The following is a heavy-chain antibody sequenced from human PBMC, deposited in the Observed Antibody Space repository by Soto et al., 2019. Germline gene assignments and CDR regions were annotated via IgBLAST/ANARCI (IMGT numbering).Heavy chain of an antibody. D-gene: IGHD1-26*01. V-gene: IGHV4-61*01. J-gene: IGHJ6*02. Sequence: SETLSLTCTVSGGSVTSVSDYWSWIRQPPGQGLEWIGYIYYSGSADYNPSLGSRVTISLDTSKNQFSLNLTSVTAADTAVYNCARGSGIDYPYYLVERRGQGAKGNVSS. CDR2: IYYSGSA. CDR1: GGSVTSVSDY. CDR3: ARGSGIDYPYYLVER.